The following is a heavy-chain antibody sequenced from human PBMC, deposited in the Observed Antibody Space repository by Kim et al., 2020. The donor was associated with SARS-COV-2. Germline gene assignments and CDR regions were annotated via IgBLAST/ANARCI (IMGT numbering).Heavy chain of an antibody. J-gene: IGHJ4*02. CDR1: GYSFTSYW. Sequence: GESLQISCKGSGYSFTSYWIGWVRQMPGKGLEWMGIIYPGDSDTRYSPSFQGQVTISTYKSISTAYLQCSHLKASDTSMYYCARQSFEQQLASFDYWGQGTMVTVSS. CDR3: ARQSFEQQLASFDY. D-gene: IGHD6-13*01. CDR2: IYPGDSDT. V-gene: IGHV5-51*01.